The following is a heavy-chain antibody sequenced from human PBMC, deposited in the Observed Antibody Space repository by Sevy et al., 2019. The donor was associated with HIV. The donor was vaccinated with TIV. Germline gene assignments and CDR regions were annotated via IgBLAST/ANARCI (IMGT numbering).Heavy chain of an antibody. CDR1: AYSVSSAYS. V-gene: IGHV4-38-2*01. CDR3: ASLCRLLIISGDVFEI. Sequence: SETLSLTCAVSAYSVSSAYSWGWIRQPPGKGLEWIGNIYQSGNTYYNPSLKSRVTISVDTSNNQFSLRLTSVTAADTAVYYCASLCRLLIISGDVFEIWGQGTMVTVSS. J-gene: IGHJ3*02. D-gene: IGHD3-9*01. CDR2: IYQSGNT.